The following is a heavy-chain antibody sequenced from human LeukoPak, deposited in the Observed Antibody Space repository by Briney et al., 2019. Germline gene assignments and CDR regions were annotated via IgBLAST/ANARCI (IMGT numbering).Heavy chain of an antibody. Sequence: GASVKVSCKASGYTFTSYAMNWVRQAPGQGLEWMGWINTNTGNPTYAQGFTGRFVFSLDTSVSTAYLQISSLKAEDTAVYYCARGSIYGSGSYYGLSRAFDYWGQGTLVTISS. V-gene: IGHV7-4-1*02. D-gene: IGHD3-10*01. CDR3: ARGSIYGSGSYYGLSRAFDY. CDR2: INTNTGNP. J-gene: IGHJ4*02. CDR1: GYTFTSYA.